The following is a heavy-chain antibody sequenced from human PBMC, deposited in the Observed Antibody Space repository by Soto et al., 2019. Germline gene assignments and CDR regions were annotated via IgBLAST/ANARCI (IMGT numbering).Heavy chain of an antibody. D-gene: IGHD3-3*01. J-gene: IGHJ4*02. Sequence: SETLSLTCTVSGGSISSYYWSWIRQPPGKGLEWIGYIYYSGSTNYNPSLKSRVTISVDTSKNQFSLKLSSVTAADTAVYYCARGGYDFWSGYYYFDYWGQGTLVTVS. CDR1: GGSISSYY. CDR2: IYYSGST. CDR3: ARGGYDFWSGYYYFDY. V-gene: IGHV4-59*01.